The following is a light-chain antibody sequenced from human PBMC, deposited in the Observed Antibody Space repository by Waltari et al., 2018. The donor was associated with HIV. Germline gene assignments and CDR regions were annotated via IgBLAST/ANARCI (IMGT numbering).Light chain of an antibody. CDR2: EVK. J-gene: IGLJ2*01. CDR3: ASFSRGLTLVV. V-gene: IGLV2-14*01. Sequence: QSALTQPASVSGSPGQSITISCTGSDSDIVSSAYVSWYQKYPDRAPRLLIYEVKKRPSGVSSRFSGSKSANTASLTISGLQLEDEAEFYCASFSRGLTLVVFGGGTHVTVL. CDR1: DSDIVSSAY.